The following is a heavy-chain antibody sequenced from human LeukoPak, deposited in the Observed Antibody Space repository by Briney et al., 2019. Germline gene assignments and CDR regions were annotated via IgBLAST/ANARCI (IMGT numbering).Heavy chain of an antibody. D-gene: IGHD3-10*01. V-gene: IGHV1-69*04. Sequence: ASVKVSCNSSGGTVSSYAISWVRHPPAQGHEWMGRIIPILGRANYAHKFQGRVTITADKSTSQAYMELSSLRSEDTAVYYCAGELWFGEQTRKYFVDYWGQGTLVTVSS. CDR3: AGELWFGEQTRKYFVDY. CDR2: IIPILGRA. CDR1: GGTVSSYA. J-gene: IGHJ4*02.